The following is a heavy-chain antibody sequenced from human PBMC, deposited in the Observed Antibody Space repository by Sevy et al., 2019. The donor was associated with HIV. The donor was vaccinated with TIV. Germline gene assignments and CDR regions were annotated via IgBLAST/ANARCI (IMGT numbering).Heavy chain of an antibody. D-gene: IGHD6-13*01. V-gene: IGHV3-72*01. CDR1: GFTFSDNY. Sequence: GGSLRLSCAASGFTFSDNYMDWVRQAPGKGLEWVGRIRDKDNSNTTEYAASVNGRFTIERDDSKKSLYLQLNSMKTEDAAVYYCARARGSSWYESYFDYWGQGTLVTVSS. CDR2: IRDKDNSNTT. J-gene: IGHJ4*02. CDR3: ARARGSSWYESYFDY.